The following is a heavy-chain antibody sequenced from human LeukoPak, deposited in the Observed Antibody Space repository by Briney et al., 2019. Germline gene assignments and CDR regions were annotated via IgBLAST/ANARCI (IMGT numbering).Heavy chain of an antibody. CDR3: ARDKAHSYGRYFDP. D-gene: IGHD5-18*01. Sequence: PSETLSLTCSVAGGSISTYYWNWIRQTPGKGLEWIGHISNGNTDYNPSLKSRVTISVDTSKNQFSLRLTSVTAADTGVYYCARDKAHSYGRYFDPWGQGALAIVSS. J-gene: IGHJ5*02. CDR2: ISNGNT. V-gene: IGHV4-59*01. CDR1: GGSISTYY.